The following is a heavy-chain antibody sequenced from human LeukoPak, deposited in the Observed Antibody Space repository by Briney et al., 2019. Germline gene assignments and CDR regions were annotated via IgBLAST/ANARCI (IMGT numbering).Heavy chain of an antibody. V-gene: IGHV1-69*04. Sequence: SVKVSCKASGGTFSSYALNWVRQAPGQGLEWMGRIIPSIGIENYAQKFQGRVSITADKSTSTAYMEVSSLRSEDTAVYLCARGLRINVVRGGTSNSYYGMDVWGQGTTVTVSS. CDR3: ARGLRINVVRGGTSNSYYGMDV. CDR1: GGTFSSYA. J-gene: IGHJ6*02. CDR2: IIPSIGIE. D-gene: IGHD3-10*01.